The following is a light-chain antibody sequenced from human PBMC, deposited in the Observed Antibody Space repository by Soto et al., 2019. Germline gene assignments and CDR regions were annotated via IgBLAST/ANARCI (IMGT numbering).Light chain of an antibody. V-gene: IGLV2-11*01. Sequence: QSALTQPRSVSGSPGQSVTLSCTGTSSDVGGYHYVSWYQHHPGKAPKLIIYDVNKRPSGVPDRFSGSKSGNTASLTISGLQTEDEADYYCCSYAGSYTVVFGGGTKVTVL. CDR1: SSDVGGYHY. CDR2: DVN. J-gene: IGLJ2*01. CDR3: CSYAGSYTVV.